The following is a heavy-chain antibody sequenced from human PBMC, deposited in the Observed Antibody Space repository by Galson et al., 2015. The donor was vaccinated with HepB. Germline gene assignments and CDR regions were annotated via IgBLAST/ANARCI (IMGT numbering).Heavy chain of an antibody. V-gene: IGHV3-30*09. Sequence: SLRLSCAASGFTFSSYAIHWVRQAPGKGLEWVAVISYDGSNKYYAESVKGRFAISRENSKNTLYLQMNSLRPEDTAVYYCAREGRRWLEDAFDIWGQGTMVTVSS. J-gene: IGHJ3*02. CDR2: ISYDGSNK. CDR3: AREGRRWLEDAFDI. CDR1: GFTFSSYA. D-gene: IGHD3-22*01.